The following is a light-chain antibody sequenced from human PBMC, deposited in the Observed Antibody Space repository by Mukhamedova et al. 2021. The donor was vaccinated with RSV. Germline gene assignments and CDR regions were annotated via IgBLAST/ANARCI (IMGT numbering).Light chain of an antibody. Sequence: WYQRRVHGRVPKLLIHAAVRLESGVPSRFSGSGSGTDFTLTISSLQPEDVATYYCQKYYVVPFTFGGGTKVEIK. J-gene: IGKJ4*01. CDR3: QKYYVVPFT. CDR2: AAV. V-gene: IGKV1-27*01.